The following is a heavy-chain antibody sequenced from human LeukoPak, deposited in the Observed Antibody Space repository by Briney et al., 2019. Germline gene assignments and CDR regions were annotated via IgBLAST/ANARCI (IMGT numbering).Heavy chain of an antibody. CDR3: ARLSAMLRGPEDIFYFEF. CDR2: IRQDGSEK. V-gene: IGHV3-7*01. D-gene: IGHD2-21*01. J-gene: IGHJ4*02. CDR1: GFSFSTYW. Sequence: GGSLRLSCETSGFSFSTYWMSWVRQSPGKGLEWVANIRQDGSEKYYVDSVKGRFTISRDIAKQSVFLQMNSLRAEDTAVYYCARLSAMLRGPEDIFYFEFWGLGTLVTVSA.